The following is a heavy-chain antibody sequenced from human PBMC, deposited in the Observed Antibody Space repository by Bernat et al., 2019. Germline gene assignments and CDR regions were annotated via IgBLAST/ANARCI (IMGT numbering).Heavy chain of an antibody. CDR2: IKSKTDGGTT. Sequence: EVQLVESGGDLVKPGESLRLSCATSAFIFTDAWMNWVRQAPGKGLGWVGRIKSKTDGGTTDYAAPVKGRFTISRDDSKNTVYLQMNSLKIEDTAIYYCNTDRITTFGRFWGQGTLVTVSS. CDR3: NTDRITTFGRF. J-gene: IGHJ4*02. D-gene: IGHD3-3*01. CDR1: AFIFTDAW. V-gene: IGHV3-15*07.